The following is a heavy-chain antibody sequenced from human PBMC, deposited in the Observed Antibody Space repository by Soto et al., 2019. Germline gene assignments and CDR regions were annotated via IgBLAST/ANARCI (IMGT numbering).Heavy chain of an antibody. CDR1: GGSISSGNYF. Sequence: TSETLSLTCTVSGGSISSGNYFWSWIRQQPGKGLEWIGYIYYSGSTYYNPSLKSRVTISVDTSKNQFSLKLSSVTAADTAVYYCARDHSSGYPFHYWGQGTLVTVSS. CDR2: IYYSGST. V-gene: IGHV4-31*03. D-gene: IGHD5-12*01. CDR3: ARDHSSGYPFHY. J-gene: IGHJ4*02.